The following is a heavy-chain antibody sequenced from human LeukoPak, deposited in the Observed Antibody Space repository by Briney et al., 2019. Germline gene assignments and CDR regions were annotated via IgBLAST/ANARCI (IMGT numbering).Heavy chain of an antibody. J-gene: IGHJ1*01. Sequence: GGSLRLSCAASGFTFSSYAMSWVRQAPGKGLEWVAVISYDGSNKYYADSVKGRFTISRDNSKNTLYLQMNSLRAEDTAVYYCATGAEYFQHWGQGTLVTVSS. CDR1: GFTFSSYA. V-gene: IGHV3-30*03. CDR2: ISYDGSNK. CDR3: ATGAEYFQH.